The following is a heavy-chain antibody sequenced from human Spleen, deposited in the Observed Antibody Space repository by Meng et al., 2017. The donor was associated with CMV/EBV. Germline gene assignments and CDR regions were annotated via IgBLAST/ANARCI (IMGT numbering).Heavy chain of an antibody. CDR2: ISTSGHTI. D-gene: IGHD6-13*01. Sequence: GESLKISCAASGFTFSDYYMSWIRQAPGKGLEWLSYISTSGHTIYYADSVRGRFTISRDNAKNSLYLQMISLRAEDTALYYCARCGYSSSWYPLGVYYYYYGMDVWGQGTTVTVSS. J-gene: IGHJ6*02. CDR3: ARCGYSSSWYPLGVYYYYYGMDV. V-gene: IGHV3-11*01. CDR1: GFTFSDYY.